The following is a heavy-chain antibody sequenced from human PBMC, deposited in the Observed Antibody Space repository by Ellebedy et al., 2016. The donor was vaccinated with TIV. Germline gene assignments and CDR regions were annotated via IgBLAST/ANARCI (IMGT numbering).Heavy chain of an antibody. CDR3: VRGDPLVLGY. CDR1: GYTFTSYP. V-gene: IGHV3-48*02. CDR2: IGISPGNI. D-gene: IGHD6-13*01. Sequence: GGSLRLXXVASGYTFTSYPLNWVRQAPGKGLEWVSGIGISPGNIYYADSVKGRFTISGDNARNSLYLQMNSLRDEDTAVYYCVRGDPLVLGYWGQGTLVTVSS. J-gene: IGHJ4*02.